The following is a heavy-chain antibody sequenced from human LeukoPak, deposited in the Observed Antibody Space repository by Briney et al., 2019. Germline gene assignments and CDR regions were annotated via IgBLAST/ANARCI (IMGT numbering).Heavy chain of an antibody. CDR3: ARWVTGAPGWYFDL. J-gene: IGHJ2*01. CDR2: IGSDNKP. V-gene: IGHV3-69-1*01. D-gene: IGHD7-27*01. Sequence: GGSLRLSCEASGFTFSAYAMTWVRQAPGKGLEWVSSIGSDNKPHYSESVKGRFAISRDNPKNILFLHLNSLRAEDTAVYYCARWVTGAPGWYFDLWGRGTLVTVSS. CDR1: GFTFSAYA.